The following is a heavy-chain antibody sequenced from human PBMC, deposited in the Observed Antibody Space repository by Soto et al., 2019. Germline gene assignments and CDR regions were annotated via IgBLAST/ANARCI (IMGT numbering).Heavy chain of an antibody. CDR3: ARPVLMDTGMRYYYGMDV. D-gene: IGHD5-18*01. CDR1: GGTFSSYA. V-gene: IGHV1-69*01. J-gene: IGHJ6*02. Sequence: QVQLVQSGAEVKKPGSSVKVSCKASGGTFSSYAMNWVRQAPGQGLEWMGGIIPMFGTADYAQKFQGRVTITADESTSTAYMELSSPRSEDTAVYYCARPVLMDTGMRYYYGMDVWGQGTTVTVSS. CDR2: IIPMFGTA.